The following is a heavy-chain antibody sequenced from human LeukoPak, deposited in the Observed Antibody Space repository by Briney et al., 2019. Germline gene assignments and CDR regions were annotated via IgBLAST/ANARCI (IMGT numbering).Heavy chain of an antibody. J-gene: IGHJ4*02. V-gene: IGHV3-49*04. CDR3: TREMATIGRSFDY. Sequence: GGSLRLSCTASGFTFGDYAMSWVRQAPGKGLEWVGFIRNKAYGGTTEYAASVKGRFTISRDDSKSIAYLQMNSLKTEDTAVYYCTREMATIGRSFDYWGQGTQVTVSS. CDR2: IRNKAYGGTT. CDR1: GFTFGDYA. D-gene: IGHD5-24*01.